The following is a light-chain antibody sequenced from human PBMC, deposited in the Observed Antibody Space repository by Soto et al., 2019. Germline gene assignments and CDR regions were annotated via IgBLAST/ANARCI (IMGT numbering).Light chain of an antibody. V-gene: IGLV2-14*01. CDR3: SSYTSIITLYV. J-gene: IGLJ1*01. Sequence: SALTQPASVSGSPGQSITISCTGTSSDVGGYNYVSWYQQHPGKAPKLMIYEVSNRPSGVSNRFSGSKSGNTASLTISGLQAEDEADYYCSSYTSIITLYVLGSGTKV. CDR2: EVS. CDR1: SSDVGGYNY.